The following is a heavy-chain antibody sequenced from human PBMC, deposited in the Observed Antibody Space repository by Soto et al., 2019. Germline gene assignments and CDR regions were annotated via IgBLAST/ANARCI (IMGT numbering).Heavy chain of an antibody. D-gene: IGHD2-2*01. CDR1: GFTFSSYG. CDR2: ISYDGSNK. V-gene: IGHV3-30*18. CDR3: AKDILSTIWKYYFDY. Sequence: QVQLVESGGGVVQPGRSLRLSCAASGFTFSSYGMHWVRQAPGKGLEWVAVISYDGSNKYYADSVKGRFTIARDNSKNALYLQMNSLRAEDTAVYYCAKDILSTIWKYYFDYWGQGTLVTVSS. J-gene: IGHJ4*02.